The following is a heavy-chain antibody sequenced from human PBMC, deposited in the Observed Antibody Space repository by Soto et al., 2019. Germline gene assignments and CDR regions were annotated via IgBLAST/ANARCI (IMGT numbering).Heavy chain of an antibody. V-gene: IGHV3-21*01. CDR3: ATPYYFNH. D-gene: IGHD3-16*01. CDR2: ISADSSYI. CDR1: GFMFSAYT. J-gene: IGHJ1*01. Sequence: GGSLRLSCAGSGFMFSAYTMTWVRQAPGKGLEWLSSISADSSYIDHADSLRGRFTVSRDNARKSLYLQIDILGAEDTAVYYCATPYYFNHWGPGTLFTVSS.